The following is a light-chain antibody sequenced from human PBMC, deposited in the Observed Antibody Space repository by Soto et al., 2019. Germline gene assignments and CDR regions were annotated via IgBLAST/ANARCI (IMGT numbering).Light chain of an antibody. CDR3: SSYRSRNLGV. V-gene: IGLV2-14*01. CDR2: EVS. Sequence: QSALTQPASVSGSPGQSITISCSGTSSDVGGYNYVSWYQQHPGKAPKLMIYEVSNRPSGVSNRFSGSKSGNTASLTISGLQAEDEADYYCSSYRSRNLGVFGTGTKVTVL. J-gene: IGLJ1*01. CDR1: SSDVGGYNY.